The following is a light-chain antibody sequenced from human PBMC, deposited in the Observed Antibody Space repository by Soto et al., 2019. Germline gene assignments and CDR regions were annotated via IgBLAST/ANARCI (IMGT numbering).Light chain of an antibody. CDR2: GAS. CDR3: QQYGSSPPIT. CDR1: QSVSSSY. V-gene: IGKV3-20*01. Sequence: EIVLTQSPGTLSLSPGERATLSCRASQSVSSSYLAWYQQKPGQAPRLLIYGASSRATGIPDRFSGSGSGTDFTLTIIRLEPEDFAVYYFQQYGSSPPITFGPGTKVDI. J-gene: IGKJ3*01.